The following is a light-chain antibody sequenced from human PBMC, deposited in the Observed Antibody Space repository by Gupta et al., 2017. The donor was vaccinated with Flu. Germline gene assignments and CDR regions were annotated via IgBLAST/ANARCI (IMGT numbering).Light chain of an antibody. CDR2: DND. J-gene: IGLJ2*01. CDR1: SSNIGINY. V-gene: IGLV1-51*01. Sequence: QSVLTQPPSVSAAPGPKVTFSCSGSSSNIGINYVSWYQQFPGTAPKLLIYDNDKRPSGIPDRLSGSKSGTSATLDIAGLQTGDEADYFCGTWDNSLGEVVFGGGTSLAVL. CDR3: GTWDNSLGEVV.